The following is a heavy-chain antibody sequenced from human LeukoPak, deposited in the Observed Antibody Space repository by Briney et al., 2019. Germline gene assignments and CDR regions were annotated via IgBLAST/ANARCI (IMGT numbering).Heavy chain of an antibody. J-gene: IGHJ3*02. V-gene: IGHV1-24*01. CDR1: GYTLTELS. D-gene: IGHD4-17*01. Sequence: VSVKVSCKVSGYTLTELSMHWVRQAPGKGLEWMGGFDPEDGETIYAQKFQGRVTMTEDTSTDTAYMELSSLRSEDTAVYYCATKATVPFAFDIWGQGTMVTVSS. CDR3: ATKATVPFAFDI. CDR2: FDPEDGET.